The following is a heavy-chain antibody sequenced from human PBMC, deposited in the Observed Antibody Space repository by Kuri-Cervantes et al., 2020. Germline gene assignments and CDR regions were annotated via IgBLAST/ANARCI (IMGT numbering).Heavy chain of an antibody. Sequence: GGSLRLSCAASGFTFSSYGMHWVRQAPGKGLEWVAVIWYDGSNKYYADSVKGRFTISRDNSKNTLYLQMNSLRAEDTAVYYCAREGVVYWYFDLWGRGPLVPVSS. CDR2: IWYDGSNK. CDR3: AREGVVYWYFDL. V-gene: IGHV3-33*08. CDR1: GFTFSSYG. D-gene: IGHD2-15*01. J-gene: IGHJ2*01.